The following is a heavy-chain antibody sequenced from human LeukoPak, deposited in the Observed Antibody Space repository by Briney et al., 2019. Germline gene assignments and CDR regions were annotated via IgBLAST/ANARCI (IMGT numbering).Heavy chain of an antibody. D-gene: IGHD3-10*01. J-gene: IGHJ2*01. CDR2: IYYTGST. CDR3: ARGAAVRGVIPSYWYFDL. V-gene: IGHV4-59*08. CDR1: GGSISTYY. Sequence: SETLSLTCTVSGGSISTYYWTWIRQPPGKGLEWIGYIYYTGSTNYNPSLKSRVTISVDTSKNQFSLKLTSVTAADTAVYYCARGAAVRGVIPSYWYFDLWGRGTLVTVSS.